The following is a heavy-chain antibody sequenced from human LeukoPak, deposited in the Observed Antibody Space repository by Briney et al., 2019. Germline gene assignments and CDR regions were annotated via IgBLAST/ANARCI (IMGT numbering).Heavy chain of an antibody. D-gene: IGHD5-18*01. Sequence: PGGSLRLSCAASGFTFDDYAMHWVRHAPGKGLEWVSLISGDGGSTYYADSVKGRFTISRDNSKNSLYLQMNSLRTEDTALYYCAKVGDSYGRTDYWGQGTLVTVSS. CDR1: GFTFDDYA. CDR3: AKVGDSYGRTDY. CDR2: ISGDGGST. J-gene: IGHJ4*02. V-gene: IGHV3-43*02.